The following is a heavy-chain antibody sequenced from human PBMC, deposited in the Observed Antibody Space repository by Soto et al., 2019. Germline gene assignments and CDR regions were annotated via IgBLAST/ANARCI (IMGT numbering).Heavy chain of an antibody. Sequence: EVQLVESGGGLVQPGGSLRLSCADSGLTFSRYWVSWVRQAPGKGLEWVASIKNDGSERYYVDSVKGRFTITRDNAKNAQYLQWNCLGAEDTAVYYCARIGYCSWCFDYWGRGALVTVSS. CDR3: ARIGYCSWCFDY. CDR2: IKNDGSER. D-gene: IGHD6-13*01. J-gene: IGHJ4*02. V-gene: IGHV3-7*04. CDR1: GLTFSRYW.